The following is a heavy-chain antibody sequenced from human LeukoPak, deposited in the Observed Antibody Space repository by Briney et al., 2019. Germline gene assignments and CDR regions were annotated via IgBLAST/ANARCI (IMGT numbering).Heavy chain of an antibody. V-gene: IGHV3-23*01. CDR2: ISGSGGST. J-gene: IGHJ4*02. CDR1: GFTFSSYA. D-gene: IGHD1-26*01. CDR3: ASLSRELGKFDY. Sequence: GGSLRLSCAASGFTFSSYAMSWVRQAPGKGLEWVSAISGSGGSTYYADSVKGRFTISRDNSMNTLYLQMNSLRAEDTAVYYCASLSRELGKFDYWGQGTLVTVSS.